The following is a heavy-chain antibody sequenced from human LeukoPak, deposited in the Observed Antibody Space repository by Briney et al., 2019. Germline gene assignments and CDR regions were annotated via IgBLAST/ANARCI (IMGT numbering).Heavy chain of an antibody. V-gene: IGHV1-2*02. CDR3: ARRGGHGDLPDAFDI. J-gene: IGHJ3*02. CDR1: GYAFTGYY. Sequence: ASVKVSCKASGYAFTGYYMHWVRQAPGQGLEWMGWINPNSGGTNYAQKFQGRVTMTRDTSISTAYMELSRLRSDDTAVYYCARRGGHGDLPDAFDIWGQGTMVTVSS. CDR2: INPNSGGT. D-gene: IGHD4-17*01.